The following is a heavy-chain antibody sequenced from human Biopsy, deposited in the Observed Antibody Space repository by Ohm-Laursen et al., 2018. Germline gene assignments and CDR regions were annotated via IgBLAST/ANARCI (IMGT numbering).Heavy chain of an antibody. D-gene: IGHD3-3*01. V-gene: IGHV4-34*01. J-gene: IGHJ4*02. CDR2: INHSGRT. CDR3: ARRTLFTHYFDF. CDR1: GESFNGYY. Sequence: SQTLSLTCAVYGESFNGYYWSWIRQTPGKGLEWIGEINHSGRTNYNPSLKSRFTLSVDTSKNQLSLSLSSVTAADTAVYYCARRTLFTHYFDFWDPGTLVTISS.